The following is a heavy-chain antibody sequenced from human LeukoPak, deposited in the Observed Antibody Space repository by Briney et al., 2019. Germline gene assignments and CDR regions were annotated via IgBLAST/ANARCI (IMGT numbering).Heavy chain of an antibody. CDR1: GFTFSSYG. CDR2: ISYDGSNK. J-gene: IGHJ4*02. V-gene: IGHV3-30*03. CDR3: ARDRGFFFDQ. Sequence: PGRSLRLSCAASGFTFSSYGMHWVRQAPSKGLEWVAVISYDGSNKYYADSVKGRFTISRDNSKNTLYLQMNSLRAEDTAVYYCARDRGFFFDQWGQGTLVTVSS. D-gene: IGHD3-10*01.